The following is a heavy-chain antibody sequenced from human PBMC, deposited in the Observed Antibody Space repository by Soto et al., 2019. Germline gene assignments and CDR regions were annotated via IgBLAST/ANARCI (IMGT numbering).Heavy chain of an antibody. V-gene: IGHV5-51*01. CDR3: ARQGHGFWSGNSMDLDY. J-gene: IGHJ4*02. CDR2: IFPDDSDT. CDR1: GYSFTSYW. D-gene: IGHD3-3*01. Sequence: GESLKISCKASGYSFTSYWIAWVRQMPGKGLEWMGIIFPDDSDTRYSPSFQGQVTISVDRSINTAYLLWSSLKAPDTAMYYCARQGHGFWSGNSMDLDYWGQGTLVTVSS.